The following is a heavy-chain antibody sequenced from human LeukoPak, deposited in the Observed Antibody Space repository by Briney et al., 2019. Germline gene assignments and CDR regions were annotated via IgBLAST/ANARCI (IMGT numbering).Heavy chain of an antibody. CDR3: AREVSSGSYFDY. D-gene: IGHD6-19*01. CDR2: ISSSGSTI. CDR1: RFTFSDYY. V-gene: IGHV3-11*01. J-gene: IGHJ4*02. Sequence: GGSLRLSCAASRFTFSDYYMSWIRQAPGKGLEWVSYISSSGSTIYYADSVKGRFTISRDNAKNSLYLQMNSLRAEDTAVYYCAREVSSGSYFDYWGQGTLVTVSS.